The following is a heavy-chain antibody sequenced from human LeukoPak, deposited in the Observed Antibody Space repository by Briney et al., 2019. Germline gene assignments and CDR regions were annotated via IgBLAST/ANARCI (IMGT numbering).Heavy chain of an antibody. Sequence: SETLSLTCTVSGGSISSSSYYWGWIRQPPGKGLEWIGNIYYSGSTNYNPSLKSRVTISVDTSKNQFSLKLSSVTAADTAVYYCTRGSIAYYYMDVWGKGTTVTISS. CDR2: IYYSGST. V-gene: IGHV4-61*05. CDR1: GGSISSSSYY. D-gene: IGHD3-22*01. CDR3: TRGSIAYYYMDV. J-gene: IGHJ6*03.